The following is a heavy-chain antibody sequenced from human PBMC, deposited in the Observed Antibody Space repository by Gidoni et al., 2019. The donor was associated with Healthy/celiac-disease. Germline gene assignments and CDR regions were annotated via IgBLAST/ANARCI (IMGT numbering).Heavy chain of an antibody. Sequence: QVQLQQWGAGLLKPSETLSLTGAVYGGSFSGYYWSWIRQPPGKGLEWIGEINHSGSTNYNPSLVRRVTISVDPSKNQFSLKLISVTAADTAVYYCASGLWCSGVSCHFRPWGQGPLVTVSS. J-gene: IGHJ5*02. V-gene: IGHV4-34*01. D-gene: IGHD2-15*01. CDR1: GGSFSGYY. CDR2: INHSGST. CDR3: ASGLWCSGVSCHFRP.